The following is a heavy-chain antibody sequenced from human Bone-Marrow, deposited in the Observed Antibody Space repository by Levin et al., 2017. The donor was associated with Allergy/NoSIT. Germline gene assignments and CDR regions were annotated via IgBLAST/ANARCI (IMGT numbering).Heavy chain of an antibody. Sequence: SVKVSCKASGGTFSSYAISWVRQAPGQGLEWMGGIIPIFGTANYAQKFQGRVTITADESTSTAYMELSSLRSEDTAVYYCASERGAKRITMVQGVPNWFDPWGQGTLVTVSS. D-gene: IGHD3-10*01. CDR2: IIPIFGTA. CDR1: GGTFSSYA. CDR3: ASERGAKRITMVQGVPNWFDP. J-gene: IGHJ5*02. V-gene: IGHV1-69*13.